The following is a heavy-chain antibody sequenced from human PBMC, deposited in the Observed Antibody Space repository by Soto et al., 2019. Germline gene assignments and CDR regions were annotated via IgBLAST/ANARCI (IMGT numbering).Heavy chain of an antibody. V-gene: IGHV4-59*01. Sequence: PSETVSLTCTVSGGSISSYYWSWIRQPPGKGLEWIGYIYYSGSTNYNPSLKSRVTISVDTSKNQFSLKLSSVTAADTAVYYCARITYGSSGYYPDPYFQHWGQGTLVTVSS. CDR1: GGSISSYY. J-gene: IGHJ1*01. CDR3: ARITYGSSGYYPDPYFQH. D-gene: IGHD3-22*01. CDR2: IYYSGST.